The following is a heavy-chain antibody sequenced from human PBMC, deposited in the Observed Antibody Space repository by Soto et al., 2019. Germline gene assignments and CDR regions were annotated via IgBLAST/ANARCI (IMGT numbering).Heavy chain of an antibody. CDR2: MNPNSGNS. CDR3: ARAPHRYCSGGSCYSSSDY. CDR1: GYTLTSYD. Sequence: GASVKVSCKAPGYTLTSYDINWVRQATGQGLEWMGWMNPNSGNSAFAQKFQGRVTMTTNTSTGTAYMELSSLRSEDTAVYYCARAPHRYCSGGSCYSSSDYWGQGTLVTVSS. J-gene: IGHJ4*02. V-gene: IGHV1-8*01. D-gene: IGHD2-15*01.